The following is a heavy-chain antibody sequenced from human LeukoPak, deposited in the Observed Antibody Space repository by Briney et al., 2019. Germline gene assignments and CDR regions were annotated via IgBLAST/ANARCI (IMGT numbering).Heavy chain of an antibody. CDR2: IIPIFGTA. J-gene: IGHJ5*02. CDR1: GGTFSSYA. V-gene: IGHV1-69*06. Sequence: SVKVSCKASGGTFSSYAISWVRQAPGQGLEWMGGIIPIFGTANYAQKFQGRVTITADKSTSTAYMELSSLRSEDTAVYYCARDNSVGDYAWWFDPWGQGTLVTVSS. D-gene: IGHD1-26*01. CDR3: ARDNSVGDYAWWFDP.